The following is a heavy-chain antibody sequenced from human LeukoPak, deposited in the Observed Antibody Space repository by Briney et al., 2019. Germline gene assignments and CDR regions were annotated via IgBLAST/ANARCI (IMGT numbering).Heavy chain of an antibody. CDR2: IYWNDDK. CDR1: GFSLSTSGVG. Sequence: SGPTLVKPTQTLTLTCTFSGFSLSTSGVGVGWIRQPPGKALEWLALIYWNDDKRYSPSLKSRLTITKDTSKNQVVLTMTNMDPVDTATYYCAHSTYYYDSSGFYDVLDYWGQGTLVTVSS. CDR3: AHSTYYYDSSGFYDVLDY. D-gene: IGHD3-22*01. J-gene: IGHJ4*02. V-gene: IGHV2-5*01.